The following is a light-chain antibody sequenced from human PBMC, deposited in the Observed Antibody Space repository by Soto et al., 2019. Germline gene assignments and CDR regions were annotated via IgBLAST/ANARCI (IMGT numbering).Light chain of an antibody. CDR3: MHALQTPWT. J-gene: IGKJ1*01. CDR2: LRS. V-gene: IGKV2-28*01. CDR1: QSLLHSDGYIY. Sequence: DIVMTQSPLSLPVTPGEPASISCRSSQSLLHSDGYIYLDWYLQRPGQSPQLLICLRSNRASGVPDRFSGSGSGTHFTLTISRVEAEDCGVAYCMHALQTPWTFGQGTRVEVK.